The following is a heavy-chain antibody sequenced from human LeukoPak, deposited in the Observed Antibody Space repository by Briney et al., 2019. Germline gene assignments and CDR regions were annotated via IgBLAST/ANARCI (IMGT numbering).Heavy chain of an antibody. V-gene: IGHV1-69*13. D-gene: IGHD3-22*01. CDR1: GGTFSIYA. J-gene: IGHJ4*02. CDR2: IIPIFGTA. CDR3: AIGRGKYYYDSSGYYDLDY. Sequence: SVTVSCTASGGTFSIYAISWVRQAPGQGLEWMGGIIPIFGTANYAQKFQGRVTITADESTSTAYMELGGLRSEDTAVYYCAIGRGKYYYDSSGYYDLDYWGQGTLVTVSS.